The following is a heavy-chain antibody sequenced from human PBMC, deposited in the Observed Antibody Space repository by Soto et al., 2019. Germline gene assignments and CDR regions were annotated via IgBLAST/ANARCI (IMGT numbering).Heavy chain of an antibody. V-gene: IGHV4-39*01. J-gene: IGHJ3*02. Sequence: SETLSLTCTVSGGSISSSSYYWGWIRQPPGKGLEWIGSIYYSGSTYYNPSLKSRVTISVDTSKNQFSLKLSSVTAADTAVYYCARRQFRGEMATISAGAFDIWGQGTIVTVSS. CDR3: ARRQFRGEMATISAGAFDI. CDR2: IYYSGST. CDR1: GGSISSSSYY. D-gene: IGHD5-12*01.